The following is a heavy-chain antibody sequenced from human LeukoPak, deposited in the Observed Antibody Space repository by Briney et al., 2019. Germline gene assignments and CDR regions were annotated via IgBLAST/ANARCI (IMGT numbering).Heavy chain of an antibody. CDR3: ARYSSGYNYYYGMDV. D-gene: IGHD6-19*01. J-gene: IGHJ6*02. CDR2: IYYSGST. Sequence: SETLSPTCTVSGGSISSSSYYWGWIRQPPGKGLEWIGSIYYSGSTYYNPSLKSRVTISVDTSKNQFSLKLSSVTAADTAVYYCARYSSGYNYYYGMDVWGQGTTVTVSS. CDR1: GGSISSSSYY. V-gene: IGHV4-39*01.